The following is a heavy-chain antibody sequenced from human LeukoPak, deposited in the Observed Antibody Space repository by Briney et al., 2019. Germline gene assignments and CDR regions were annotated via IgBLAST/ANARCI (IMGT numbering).Heavy chain of an antibody. CDR2: TSYNGNT. CDR3: ARHSGSGWQALGY. J-gene: IGHJ4*02. Sequence: ASVKVACKASGYTFSNYGISWVRQAPGLGLEWMGWTSYNGNTNYAQKFQDRVTMTTDTSTTTAYMELRSLESDDTAVYYCARHSGSGWQALGYWGQGTLVTVSS. CDR1: GYTFSNYG. V-gene: IGHV1-18*04. D-gene: IGHD6-19*01.